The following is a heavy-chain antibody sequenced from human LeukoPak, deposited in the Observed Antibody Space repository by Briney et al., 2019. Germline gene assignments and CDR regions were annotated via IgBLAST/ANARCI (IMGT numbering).Heavy chain of an antibody. CDR2: IWYDGSNK. V-gene: IGHV3-33*01. CDR1: GFTFSSYG. CDR3: ARDPYYYDSSGYFDY. D-gene: IGHD3-22*01. J-gene: IGHJ4*02. Sequence: PGGSLRLSCAASGFTFSSYGMHWVRQAPGKGLEWVAVIWYDGSNKYYADSVKGRFTISRDNSKNTLYLQMNSLGAEDTAVYYCARDPYYYDSSGYFDYWGQGTLVTVSS.